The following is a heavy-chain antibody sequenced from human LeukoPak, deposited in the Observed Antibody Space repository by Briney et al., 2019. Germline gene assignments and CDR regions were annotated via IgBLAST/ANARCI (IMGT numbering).Heavy chain of an antibody. CDR1: GFTFSSYE. CDR2: ISASGTIT. CDR3: ARAFGIAAPS. Sequence: QPGGSLRLSCAASGFTFSSYEMNWVRQAPGKGLEWISYISASGTITHYADSVEGRFTISRDNAKNSLYLQMNSLRAEDTAVYYCARAFGIAAPSWGQGTLVTVSS. V-gene: IGHV3-48*03. J-gene: IGHJ5*02. D-gene: IGHD6-6*01.